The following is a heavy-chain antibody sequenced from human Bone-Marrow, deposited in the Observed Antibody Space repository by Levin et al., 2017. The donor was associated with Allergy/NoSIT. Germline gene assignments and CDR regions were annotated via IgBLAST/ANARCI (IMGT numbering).Heavy chain of an antibody. CDR2: ISYDGFNK. CDR3: AKMDTSGPGGALDY. V-gene: IGHV3-30*18. D-gene: IGHD6-19*01. CDR1: GFTFSNYG. J-gene: IGHJ4*02. Sequence: GGSLRLSCAASGFTFSNYGMHWVRQAPGKGLEWVAIISYDGFNKYYVDSVKGRFTTSRDNSKNMLYLQMNSLRPEDTAVYYCAKMDTSGPGGALDYWGQGSLVTVSS.